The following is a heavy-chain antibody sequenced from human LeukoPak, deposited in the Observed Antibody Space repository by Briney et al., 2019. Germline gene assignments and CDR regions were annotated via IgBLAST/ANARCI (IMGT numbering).Heavy chain of an antibody. CDR2: ISGGGENT. V-gene: IGHV3-23*01. D-gene: IGHD6-6*01. J-gene: IGHJ4*02. CDR1: GSTFSSYS. Sequence: GGSLRLSCAASGSTFSSYSMTWGRQAPGKGLEWVSAISGGGENTYYADSVKGRFIISRDNSKNTLYLQMHSLRAEDTAVYYCARRIATRPWSPPFDYWGQGTLVTVSS. CDR3: ARRIATRPWSPPFDY.